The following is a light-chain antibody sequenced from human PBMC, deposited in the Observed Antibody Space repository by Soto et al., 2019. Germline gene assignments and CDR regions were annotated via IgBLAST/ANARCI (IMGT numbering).Light chain of an antibody. Sequence: DIQMTQSPSSLSASVGDRDTITCQASDDISNYLNWYQQKPGKAPKVLIYDASHLESGVPSRFSGGGSGTEFTFTISSLQAEDIATYYCQQYANLPLTFGPGTKVDIK. CDR1: DDISNY. V-gene: IGKV1-33*01. CDR3: QQYANLPLT. CDR2: DAS. J-gene: IGKJ3*01.